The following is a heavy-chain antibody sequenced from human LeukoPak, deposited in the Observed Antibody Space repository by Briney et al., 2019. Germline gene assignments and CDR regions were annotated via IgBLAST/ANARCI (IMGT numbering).Heavy chain of an antibody. CDR1: GYSISSGYY. V-gene: IGHV4-38-2*01. Sequence: PSETLSLTCAVSGYSISSGYYWGWIRQPPGKGLEWIGSIYHSGSTYYNPSLKSRVTISVDTSKNQFSLKLSSVTAADTAVYYCARHRALRLNHDYWGQGTLVTVSS. D-gene: IGHD1-14*01. CDR2: IYHSGST. CDR3: ARHRALRLNHDY. J-gene: IGHJ4*02.